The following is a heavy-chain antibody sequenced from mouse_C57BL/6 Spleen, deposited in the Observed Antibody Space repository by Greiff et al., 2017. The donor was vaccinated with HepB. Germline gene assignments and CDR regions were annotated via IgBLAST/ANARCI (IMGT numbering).Heavy chain of an antibody. CDR3: TAHTPYFDY. CDR2: IRLKSDNYAT. Sequence: EVKVEESGGGLVQPGGSMKLSCVASGFTFSNYWMNWVRQSPEKGLEWVAQIRLKSDNYATHYAESVKGRFTSSRDDSKSSVYLQMNNLRAEDTGIYYCTAHTPYFDYWGQGTTLTVSS. CDR1: GFTFSNYW. V-gene: IGHV6-3*01. D-gene: IGHD5-1-1*01. J-gene: IGHJ2*01.